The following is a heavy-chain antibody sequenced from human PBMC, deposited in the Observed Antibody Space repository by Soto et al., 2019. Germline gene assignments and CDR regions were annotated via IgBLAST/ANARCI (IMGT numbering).Heavy chain of an antibody. J-gene: IGHJ6*04. CDR1: GFTFSNAW. CDR3: TKVRLGCGVDYYYYYGMEV. D-gene: IGHD3-10*01. V-gene: IGHV3-15*07. Sequence: GGSLRLSCAASGFTFSNAWMNWVRQAPGKGLEWVGRIKSKTDGGTTDYAAPVKGRFTISRDDSKNTLYLQMNSLKTEDTAVYYCTKVRLGCGVDYYYYYGMEVWGKGTRVTAAS. CDR2: IKSKTDGGTT.